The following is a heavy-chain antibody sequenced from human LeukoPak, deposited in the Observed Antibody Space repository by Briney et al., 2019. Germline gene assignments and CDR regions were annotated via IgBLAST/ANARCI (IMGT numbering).Heavy chain of an antibody. CDR3: ARAPRGAVAAYYFDY. CDR1: GFTFSSYA. CDR2: ISSNGGST. D-gene: IGHD6-19*01. J-gene: IGHJ4*02. Sequence: PGGSLRLSCAASGFTFSSYAMHWVRQAPGKGLEYVSAISSNGGSTYYANSVKGRFTISRDNSKNTLYLQMGSLRADYMAVYYCARAPRGAVAAYYFDYWGQGTLVTVSS. V-gene: IGHV3-64*01.